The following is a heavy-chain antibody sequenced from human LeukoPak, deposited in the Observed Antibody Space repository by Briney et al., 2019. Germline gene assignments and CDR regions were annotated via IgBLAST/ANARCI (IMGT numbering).Heavy chain of an antibody. CDR2: IYYSGST. J-gene: IGHJ4*02. Sequence: SETLSLTCTVSGGSISSGDYYWSWIRQPPGKGLEWIGYIYYSGSTYYNPSLKSRVTISVDTSKNQFSLKLSSVTAADTAVYYCARGAGIVVVTHFDYWGQGTLVTVSS. CDR1: GGSISSGDYY. D-gene: IGHD3-22*01. CDR3: ARGAGIVVVTHFDY. V-gene: IGHV4-30-4*01.